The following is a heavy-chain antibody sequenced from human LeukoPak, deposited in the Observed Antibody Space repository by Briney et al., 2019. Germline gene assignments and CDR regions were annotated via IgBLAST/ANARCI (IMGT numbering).Heavy chain of an antibody. V-gene: IGHV3-21*01. Sequence: GGSLRLSCAASGFTFSSYSMNWVRQAPGKGLEWVSSISSSSSYIYYADSVKGRFTISRDNAKNSLYLQMNSLRAEDTAVYYCARDRSGWYPESMDVWGQGTTVTVSS. CDR2: ISSSSSYI. J-gene: IGHJ6*02. D-gene: IGHD6-19*01. CDR1: GFTFSSYS. CDR3: ARDRSGWYPESMDV.